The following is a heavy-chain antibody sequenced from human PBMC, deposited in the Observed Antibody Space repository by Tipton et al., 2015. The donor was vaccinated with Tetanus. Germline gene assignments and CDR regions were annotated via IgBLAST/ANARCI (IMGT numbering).Heavy chain of an antibody. CDR1: GFIFSSYG. J-gene: IGHJ4*02. CDR3: AREADCSGGSGFAGDFDT. CDR2: SSNDCTAK. V-gene: IGHV3-33*01. D-gene: IGHD2-15*01. Sequence: SLRLSCAASGFIFSSYGIHWVRQAPRKGLAWLAVSSNDCTAKYYADSVNGRFTISRNNTKNALYLEMNSLRAEDTALYYWAREADCSGGSGFAGDFDTWGQGTQVTVAA.